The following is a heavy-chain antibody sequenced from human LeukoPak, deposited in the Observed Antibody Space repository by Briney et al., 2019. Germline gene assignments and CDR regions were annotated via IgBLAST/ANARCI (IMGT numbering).Heavy chain of an antibody. J-gene: IGHJ4*02. CDR3: ARADGGDNGYYFDY. Sequence: NPSETLSLTCTVSGGSISSYYWSWIRQPPGKGLEWMGYIYYSGSTNYNPSLKSRVTISVDTSKNQFSLKLSSVTAADTAVYYCARADGGDNGYYFDYWGQGTLVTVSS. CDR2: IYYSGST. CDR1: GGSISSYY. D-gene: IGHD3-16*01. V-gene: IGHV4-59*08.